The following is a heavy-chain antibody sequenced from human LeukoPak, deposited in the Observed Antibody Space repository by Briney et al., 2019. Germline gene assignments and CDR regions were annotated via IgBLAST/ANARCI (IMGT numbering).Heavy chain of an antibody. D-gene: IGHD3-10*01. V-gene: IGHV3-48*04. Sequence: PGGSLRLSCAASGFTFSSYNMNWVRQAPGKGLEWVSYISSSGSTIYYADSVKGRFTISRDNAKNSLYLQMNSLRAEDTAVYYCARTGDTKLLWFGEFPYYFDYWGQGTLVTVSS. CDR2: ISSSGSTI. CDR3: ARTGDTKLLWFGEFPYYFDY. J-gene: IGHJ4*02. CDR1: GFTFSSYN.